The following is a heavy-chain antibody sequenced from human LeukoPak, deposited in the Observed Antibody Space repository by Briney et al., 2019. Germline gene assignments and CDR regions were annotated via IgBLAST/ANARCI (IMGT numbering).Heavy chain of an antibody. D-gene: IGHD3-22*01. CDR2: IYPGDSDT. CDR1: GSSFTSYW. CDR3: ARGRYYDSSGLFDY. J-gene: IGHJ4*02. Sequence: GESLKISCKGSGSSFTSYWIGWVRQLPGKGLEWMGIIYPGDSDTRYSPSFQGPVTISADKSISTAYLQWSSLKASDTAMYYCARGRYYDSSGLFDYWGQGTLVTVSS. V-gene: IGHV5-51*01.